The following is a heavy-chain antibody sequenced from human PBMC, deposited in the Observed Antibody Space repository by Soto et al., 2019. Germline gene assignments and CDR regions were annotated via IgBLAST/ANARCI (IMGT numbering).Heavy chain of an antibody. J-gene: IGHJ6*02. CDR2: INPNSGGT. Sequence: ASVKVSCKASGYTFTGYYMHWVRQAPGQGLEWMGWINPNSGGTNYAQKFQGWVTMTRDTSISTAYMELSRLRSDDTAVYYCATERLISGVALEYYYYGMDVWGQGTTVTVSS. D-gene: IGHD3-3*01. CDR1: GYTFTGYY. CDR3: ATERLISGVALEYYYYGMDV. V-gene: IGHV1-2*04.